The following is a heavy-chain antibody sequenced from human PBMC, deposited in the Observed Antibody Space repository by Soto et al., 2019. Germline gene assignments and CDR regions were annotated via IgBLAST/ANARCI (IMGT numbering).Heavy chain of an antibody. J-gene: IGHJ6*03. CDR1: GFTFSSFW. D-gene: IGHD6-19*01. V-gene: IGHV3-7*01. Sequence: GGSLRLSCAASGFTFSSFWMTWVRQAPGKGLEWVANIKQDGSERYYVDSVKGRFTISRDNAKKSLYLQMNSLRAEDTAVYYCARSILEQWLVQGYMDVWGKGTTVTVSS. CDR2: IKQDGSER. CDR3: ARSILEQWLVQGYMDV.